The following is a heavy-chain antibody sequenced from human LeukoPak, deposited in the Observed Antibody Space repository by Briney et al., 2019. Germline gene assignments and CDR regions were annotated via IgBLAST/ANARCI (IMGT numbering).Heavy chain of an antibody. Sequence: SETLSLTCSVYGGSFSGYYWSWIRQPPGKGLEWIGEINHSGSTNYNPSLMSRVTVSVDTSKNQFSLKLSSVTAADTAVYYCARANYNWNYWDYWGQGTLVTVSS. D-gene: IGHD1-20*01. V-gene: IGHV4-34*01. CDR1: GGSFSGYY. CDR3: ARANYNWNYWDY. J-gene: IGHJ4*02. CDR2: INHSGST.